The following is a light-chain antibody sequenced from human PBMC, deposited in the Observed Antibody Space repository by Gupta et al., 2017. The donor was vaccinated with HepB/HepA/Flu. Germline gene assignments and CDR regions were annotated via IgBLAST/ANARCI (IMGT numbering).Light chain of an antibody. CDR3: QQRSNWPLCS. CDR2: DAS. J-gene: IGKJ2*04. V-gene: IGKV3-11*01. CDR1: QSVSSY. Sequence: EIVLTQSPATLSLSPGERATLSCRASQSVSSYLAWYQQKPGQAPRLLIYDASNRATGIPARFSGSGSGTDFTLAISSLEPEDFAAYYCQQRSNWPLCSFGQGTKLEIK.